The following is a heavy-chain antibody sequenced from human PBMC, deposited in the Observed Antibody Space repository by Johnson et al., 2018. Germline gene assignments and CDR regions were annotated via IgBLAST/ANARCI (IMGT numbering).Heavy chain of an antibody. Sequence: VQLVQSGGGVVQPERSLRLSCAASGFTFSRYGMHWVRQATGKGLEWVPAIGPAGDTYYPGTVKGRFTLSRYNSKNTAYLQMNSLKNEDTAVYYRKSGGHWGQGTLVTVSS. V-gene: IGHV3-13*01. D-gene: IGHD3-10*01. CDR1: GFTFSRYG. CDR3: KSGGH. J-gene: IGHJ1*01. CDR2: IGPAGDT.